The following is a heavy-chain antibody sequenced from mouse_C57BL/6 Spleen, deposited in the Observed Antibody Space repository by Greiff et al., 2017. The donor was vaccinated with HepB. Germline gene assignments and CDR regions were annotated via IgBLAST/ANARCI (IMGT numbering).Heavy chain of an antibody. CDR1: GFTFSDYG. V-gene: IGHV5-17*01. J-gene: IGHJ4*01. CDR3: ATHGHYYAMDY. CDR2: ISSGSSTI. Sequence: DVKLVESGGGLVKPGGSLKLSCAASGFTFSDYGMHWVRQAPEKGLEWVAYISSGSSTIYYADTVKGRFTISRDNAKNTLFLQMTSLRSEDTAMYYCATHGHYYAMDYWGQGTSVTVSS. D-gene: IGHD1-2*01.